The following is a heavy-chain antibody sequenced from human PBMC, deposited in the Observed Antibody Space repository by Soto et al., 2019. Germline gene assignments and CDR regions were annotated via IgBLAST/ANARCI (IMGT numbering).Heavy chain of an antibody. Sequence: GGSLRLSCAASGFTFSSYWMHWVRQTPGMGLVWVSRVNTDGSSTSYADSVKGRFTISRDNAKNTLYLQMNSLRADDTAVYFCARLGGDYLLLDYWGQGVLVTVSS. D-gene: IGHD4-17*01. V-gene: IGHV3-74*01. CDR2: VNTDGSST. CDR3: ARLGGDYLLLDY. J-gene: IGHJ4*02. CDR1: GFTFSSYW.